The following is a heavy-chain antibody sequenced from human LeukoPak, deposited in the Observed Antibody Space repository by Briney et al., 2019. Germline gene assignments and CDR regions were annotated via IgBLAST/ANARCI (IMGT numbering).Heavy chain of an antibody. CDR1: GYTFTSYG. CDR3: ARDLSRRYYGSGSYYNDY. Sequence: ASVKVSCKASGYTFTSYGISWVRQAPGQGLEWMGWISAYSGNTNYAQKLQGRVTMTTDTSTSTAYMELRSLRSDDTAVYYCARDLSRRYYGSGSYYNDYWGQGTLVTVSS. J-gene: IGHJ4*02. D-gene: IGHD3-10*01. CDR2: ISAYSGNT. V-gene: IGHV1-18*01.